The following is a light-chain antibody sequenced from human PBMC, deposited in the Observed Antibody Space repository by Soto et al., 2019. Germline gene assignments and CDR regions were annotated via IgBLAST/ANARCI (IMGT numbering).Light chain of an antibody. CDR2: WAS. Sequence: DIVMTQSPDSLAVSLGERATINCKSSQSVLYSSNKKNYFAWYQQKPGQPPKLIIYWASTRESGIPDRFSGSGYGTDFTLTISSLQAEDVVVYYCQQYYTTPPYTFGQGTKLEIK. V-gene: IGKV4-1*01. J-gene: IGKJ2*01. CDR3: QQYYTTPPYT. CDR1: QSVLYSSNKKNY.